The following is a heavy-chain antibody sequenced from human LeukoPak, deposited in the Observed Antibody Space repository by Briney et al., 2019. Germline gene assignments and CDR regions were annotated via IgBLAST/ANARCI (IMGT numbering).Heavy chain of an antibody. J-gene: IGHJ4*02. CDR1: GYTFTGYY. CDR2: INPNSGGT. V-gene: IGHV1-2*04. Sequence: WASVKVSCTASGYTFTGYYMHWVRQAPGQGLEWMGWINPNSGGTNYAQKFQGWVTMTRDTSISTAYMELSRLRSDDTAVYYCARGDDILTGYLYYFDYWGQGTLVTVSS. CDR3: ARGDDILTGYLYYFDY. D-gene: IGHD3-9*01.